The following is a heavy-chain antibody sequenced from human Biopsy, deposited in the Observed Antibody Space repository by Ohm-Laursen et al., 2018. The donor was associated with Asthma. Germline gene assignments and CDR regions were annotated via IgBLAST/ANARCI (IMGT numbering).Heavy chain of an antibody. J-gene: IGHJ4*02. CDR2: MYYGETT. CDR1: GASTTSSAYY. D-gene: IGHD3-22*01. V-gene: IGHV4-39*01. Sequence: SETLSLTCTVSGASTTSSAYYWGWIRQPPGKGLEWIGSMYYGETTYYSPSLKSRVTISVDTSKNQFSLILSSVTAADTAVYFCVRHQYSSSWSTFDYWGQGALVTVSS. CDR3: VRHQYSSSWSTFDY.